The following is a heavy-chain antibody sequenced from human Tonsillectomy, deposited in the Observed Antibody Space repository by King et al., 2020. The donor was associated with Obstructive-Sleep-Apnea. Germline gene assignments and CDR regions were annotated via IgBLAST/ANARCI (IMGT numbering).Heavy chain of an antibody. V-gene: IGHV3-30*18. CDR2: ISYDGSNK. Sequence: QLVQSGGGVVQPGRSLRLSCAASGFTFSSYGMHWVRQAPGKGLEWVVVISYDGSNKYYADSVKGRFTISRDNSKNTLYLQMNSLRAEDTAVYYCAKVNMGIGAAGTWGYFDYWGQGTLVTVSS. CDR1: GFTFSSYG. D-gene: IGHD6-13*01. J-gene: IGHJ4*02. CDR3: AKVNMGIGAAGTWGYFDY.